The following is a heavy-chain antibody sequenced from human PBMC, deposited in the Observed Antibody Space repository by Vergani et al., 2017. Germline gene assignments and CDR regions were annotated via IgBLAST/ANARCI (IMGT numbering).Heavy chain of an antibody. CDR3: AKHFRGWGIDY. CDR1: GVAFSSYA. CDR2: IQFDGSNQ. Sequence: QVQLVESGGGVVQPGGSLRLSCAASGVAFSSYAMQWIRQGPGKGLEFVAFIQFDGSNQYYADSVKGRFTLSRDFSKNTLYLQMNSLRTDDTATYYCAKHFRGWGIDYWGQGTQVIVSS. D-gene: IGHD3-16*01. V-gene: IGHV3-30*02. J-gene: IGHJ4*02.